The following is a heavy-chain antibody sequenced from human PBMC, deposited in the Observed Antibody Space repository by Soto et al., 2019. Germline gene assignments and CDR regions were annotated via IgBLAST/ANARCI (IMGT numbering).Heavy chain of an antibody. CDR2: ISTYNGNT. CDR3: AREGAHSTGWYDYFDQ. Sequence: QVQLVQSGGEVKKPGASVNISCKATGYTFISYSITWVRQAPGQGLEWMGWISTYNGNTKYAQSLQGRVTLTRGTSTNTAFMEIRGLRSDDTAIYYCAREGAHSTGWYDYFDQWGQGTLVAVSS. J-gene: IGHJ4*02. CDR1: GYTFISYS. D-gene: IGHD6-13*01. V-gene: IGHV1-18*04.